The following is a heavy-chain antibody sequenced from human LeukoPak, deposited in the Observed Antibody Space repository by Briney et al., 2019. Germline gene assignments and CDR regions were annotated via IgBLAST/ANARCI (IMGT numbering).Heavy chain of an antibody. CDR2: INRDGSER. CDR1: GFTFSNYW. V-gene: IGHV3-7*03. Sequence: GGSLRLSCAASGFTFSNYWMTWVRQAPGKGLEWVANINRDGSERYYVDSVKGRFTISRDDAKSSLYLQMNSLRAEDTAMYYCARRNAMDVWGQGTTVIVFS. CDR3: ARRNAMDV. J-gene: IGHJ6*02.